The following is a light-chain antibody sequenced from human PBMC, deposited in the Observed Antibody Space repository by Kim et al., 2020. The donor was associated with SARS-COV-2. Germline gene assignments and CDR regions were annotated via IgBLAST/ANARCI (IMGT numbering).Light chain of an antibody. V-gene: IGKV3-20*01. J-gene: IGKJ5*01. CDR1: QSVDTTY. CDR2: ATS. CDR3: QDYGISSIT. Sequence: ESVLTQSPATLSLSPGERATLSCRASQSVDTTYFAWYQQKPGQAPRFLIYATSTRATGIPDRFSGSGSGTDFTLTISRLDPEDFAVYYCQDYGISSITFGQGTRLEIK.